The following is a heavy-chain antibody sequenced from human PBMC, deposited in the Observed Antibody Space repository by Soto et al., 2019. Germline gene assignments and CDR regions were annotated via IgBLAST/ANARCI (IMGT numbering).Heavy chain of an antibody. J-gene: IGHJ6*03. CDR3: ARGPAVAVSPWGNYYYMDV. CDR1: GYTFTSYD. CDR2: MNSNSGNT. D-gene: IGHD6-19*01. Sequence: QVQLVQSGAEVKKPGASVKVSCKASGYTFTSYDINWVRQATGQGLEWMGWMNSNSGNTGYAQKFQGRVTMTRNTSISTAYMELSSLRSEDTAVYYCARGPAVAVSPWGNYYYMDVWGKGTTVTVSS. V-gene: IGHV1-8*01.